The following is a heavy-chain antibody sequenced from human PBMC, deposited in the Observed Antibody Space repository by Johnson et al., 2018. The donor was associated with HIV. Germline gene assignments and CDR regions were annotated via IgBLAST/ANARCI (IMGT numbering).Heavy chain of an antibody. Sequence: VQLVESGGGLIQPGGSLRLSCAASGFTVSSNYMNWVRQAPGKGLEWVSVIYNGGSTYYADSVKGRFTISRDNSKNTLYLQMNSLRAEDTAVYYCERLPVLVVVAGRPHGFDIWGQGTMVTVSS. V-gene: IGHV3-53*01. CDR3: ERLPVLVVVAGRPHGFDI. D-gene: IGHD2-15*01. CDR2: IYNGGST. J-gene: IGHJ3*02. CDR1: GFTVSSNY.